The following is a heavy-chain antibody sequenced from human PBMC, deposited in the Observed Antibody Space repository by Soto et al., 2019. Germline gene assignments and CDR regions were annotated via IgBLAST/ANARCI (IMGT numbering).Heavy chain of an antibody. CDR3: ARGAFRGPQGYG. CDR1: GYSFTSYD. CDR2: MNPNSANT. D-gene: IGHD3-16*01. Sequence: QVQLVQSGAEVKKPGASLKVSCKASGYSFTSYDMNWVRQVPGQGPEWMGWMNPNSANTGYAQKFQGRITMSRDMPTRTAYMERSSLTSEDTAVDYCARGAFRGPQGYGWGRRTTITVSS. J-gene: IGHJ6*01. V-gene: IGHV1-8*01.